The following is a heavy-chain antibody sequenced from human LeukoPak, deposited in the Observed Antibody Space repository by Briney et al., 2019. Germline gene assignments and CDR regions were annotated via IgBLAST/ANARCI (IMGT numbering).Heavy chain of an antibody. J-gene: IGHJ4*02. V-gene: IGHV3-30*03. CDR3: AMRTWNY. CDR1: GFTFSSYG. D-gene: IGHD1-1*01. CDR2: ISYDGSNK. Sequence: PGGSLRLSCAASGFTFSSYGMRWVRQAPGKGLEWVAVISYDGSNKYYADSVKGRFTISRDNSKNTLYLQMNSLRAEDTAVYYCAMRTWNYWGQGTLVTVSS.